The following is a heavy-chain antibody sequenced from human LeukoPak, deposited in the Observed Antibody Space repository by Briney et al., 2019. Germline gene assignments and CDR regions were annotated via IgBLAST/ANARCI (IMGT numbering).Heavy chain of an antibody. CDR2: INPNSGGT. CDR3: ARGSGSYYFDY. V-gene: IGHV1-2*02. Sequence: ASVKVSCKASGYTFTSYDINWVRQATGQGLEWMGWINPNSGGTNYAQKFQGRVTMTRDTSISTAYMELSRLRSDDTAVYYCARGSGSYYFDYWGQGTLVTVSS. J-gene: IGHJ4*02. D-gene: IGHD1-26*01. CDR1: GYTFTSYD.